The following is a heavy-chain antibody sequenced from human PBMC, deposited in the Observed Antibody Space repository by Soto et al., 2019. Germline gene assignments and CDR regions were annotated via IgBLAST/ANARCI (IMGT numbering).Heavy chain of an antibody. CDR2: INAGNGNT. Sequence: GQRLEWMGWINAGNGNTKYSQKFQGRVTITRDTSASTAYMELSSLRSEDTAVYYCARPTAAYCGGDCFAYWGQGTLVPVSS. V-gene: IGHV1-3*01. CDR3: ARPTAAYCGGDCFAY. D-gene: IGHD2-21*01. J-gene: IGHJ4*02.